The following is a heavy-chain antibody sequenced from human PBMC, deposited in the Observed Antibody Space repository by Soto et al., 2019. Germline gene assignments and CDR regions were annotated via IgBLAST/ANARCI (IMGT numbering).Heavy chain of an antibody. D-gene: IGHD3-22*01. CDR1: GYTLTELS. CDR2: FDPEDGET. V-gene: IGHV1-24*01. J-gene: IGHJ4*02. CDR3: ATGLYDSSGYYLRPLFDY. Sequence: ASVKVSCKVSGYTLTELSMHWVRQAPGKGLEWMGGFDPEDGETIYAQKFQGRVTMTEDTSTDTAYMELSSLRSEDTAVYYCATGLYDSSGYYLRPLFDYWGQGTLVTVSS.